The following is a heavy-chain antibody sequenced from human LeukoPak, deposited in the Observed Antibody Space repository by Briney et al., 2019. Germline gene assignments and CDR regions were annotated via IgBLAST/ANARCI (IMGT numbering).Heavy chain of an antibody. D-gene: IGHD3-3*01. Sequence: GMSLRLSCAASGFTFSSYGMHWVRQAPGKGLEWVAVISYDGSNKYYADSVKGRFTISRDNSKNTLYLQMNSLRAEDTAVYYCAKPPRDFGVVIDYWGQGTLVTVSS. J-gene: IGHJ4*02. CDR3: AKPPRDFGVVIDY. V-gene: IGHV3-30*18. CDR2: ISYDGSNK. CDR1: GFTFSSYG.